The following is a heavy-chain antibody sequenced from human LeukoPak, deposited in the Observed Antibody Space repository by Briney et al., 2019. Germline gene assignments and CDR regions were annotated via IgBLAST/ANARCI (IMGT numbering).Heavy chain of an antibody. Sequence: ASVKVSCKASGGTFSSYAISWVRQAPGQGLEWMGRIIPILGIANYAQKFQGRVTITADKSTSTAYMELSSLRSEDTAVYYCAREDYYDSSGYYYVHYFDYWGQGTLVTVSS. CDR1: GGTFSSYA. CDR2: IIPILGIA. D-gene: IGHD3-22*01. V-gene: IGHV1-69*04. CDR3: AREDYYDSSGYYYVHYFDY. J-gene: IGHJ4*02.